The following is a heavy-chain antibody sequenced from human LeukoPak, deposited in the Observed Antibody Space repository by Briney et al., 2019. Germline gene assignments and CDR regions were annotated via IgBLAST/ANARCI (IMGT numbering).Heavy chain of an antibody. J-gene: IGHJ4*02. V-gene: IGHV3-30*02. CDR1: GFTFSSYG. D-gene: IGHD3-10*01. CDR2: IHYDGARS. Sequence: GGSLRLSCAASGFTFSSYGMHWVRQAPGKGLEWVAFIHYDGARSYYVDSVKGRFTISRDNSRNTLYLQMNSLRPEDTAVYYCAKAIWVAATSSWFCLDYWGQGTLVTVSS. CDR3: AKAIWVAATSSWFCLDY.